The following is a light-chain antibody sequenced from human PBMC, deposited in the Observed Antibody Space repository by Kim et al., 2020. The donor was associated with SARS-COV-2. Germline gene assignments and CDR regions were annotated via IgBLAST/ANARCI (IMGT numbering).Light chain of an antibody. V-gene: IGKV1-39*01. CDR3: QQTYTTLWT. Sequence: ASVVDRVTITCRESQNISNYFNWYRQKPGKAPDLLIYAASNLQSGVTSRFSGSGFGTDFTLTISSLQPDDFATYYCQQTYTTLWTFGQGTKVDIK. CDR2: AAS. CDR1: QNISNY. J-gene: IGKJ1*01.